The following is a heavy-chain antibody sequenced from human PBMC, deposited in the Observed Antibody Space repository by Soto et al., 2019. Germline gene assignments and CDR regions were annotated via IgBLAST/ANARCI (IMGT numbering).Heavy chain of an antibody. D-gene: IGHD6-13*01. CDR3: ASLPPSYSTLNAY. J-gene: IGHJ4*02. CDR1: GGSFSGYY. Sequence: SETLSLTCAVYGGSFSGYYWSWIRQPPGKGLEWIGEINHSGSTNYNPSLKSRVTISVDTSKNQFSLKLSSVTAADTAVYYCASLPPSYSTLNAYWGQGTLVTVSS. CDR2: INHSGST. V-gene: IGHV4-34*01.